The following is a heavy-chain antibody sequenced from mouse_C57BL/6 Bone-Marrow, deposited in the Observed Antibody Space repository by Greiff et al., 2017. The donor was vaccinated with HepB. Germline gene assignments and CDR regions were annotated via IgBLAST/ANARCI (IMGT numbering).Heavy chain of an antibody. CDR2: INPSTGGT. V-gene: IGHV1-42*01. CDR1: GYSFTGYY. D-gene: IGHD1-1*01. Sequence: VQLQQSGPELVKPGASVKLSCKASGYSFTGYYMNWVKQSPEKSLEWIGEINPSTGGTTYNQKFKAKATLTVDKTSSTAYMQLDSLTSEDSAVYYWAKTYYSSSYDWNFDVWGTGTTLTVSS. CDR3: AKTYYSSSYDWNFDV. J-gene: IGHJ1*03.